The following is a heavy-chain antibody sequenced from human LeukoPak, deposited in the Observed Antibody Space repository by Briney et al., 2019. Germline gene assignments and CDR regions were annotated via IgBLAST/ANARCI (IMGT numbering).Heavy chain of an antibody. CDR1: EFTFSSYS. J-gene: IGHJ6*02. D-gene: IGHD6-13*01. CDR2: ITNSGNSK. Sequence: GGSLRLSCAASEFTFSSYSMNWVRQAPGKGLEWVSYITNSGNSKSYADSVKGRFTISRDNTKNSLYLQMNSLRVEDTAVYYCARGGSNWYSGMDVWGQGTTVTVSS. V-gene: IGHV3-48*01. CDR3: ARGGSNWYSGMDV.